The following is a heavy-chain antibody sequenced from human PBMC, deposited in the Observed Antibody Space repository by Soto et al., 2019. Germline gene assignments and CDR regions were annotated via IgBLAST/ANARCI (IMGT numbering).Heavy chain of an antibody. Sequence: SVKVSCKASGGTFSSYAISWVRQAPGQGLEWMGGIIPIFGTANYAQKFQGRVTITADESTSTAYMELSSLRSEDTAVYYCVRGSSVTTIRYYHYGMDVWGQGTTVTVSS. D-gene: IGHD4-17*01. CDR3: VRGSSVTTIRYYHYGMDV. V-gene: IGHV1-69*13. CDR1: GGTFSSYA. J-gene: IGHJ6*02. CDR2: IIPIFGTA.